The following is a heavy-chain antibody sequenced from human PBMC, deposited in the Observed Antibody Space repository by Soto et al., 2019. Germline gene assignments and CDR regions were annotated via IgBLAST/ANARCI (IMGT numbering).Heavy chain of an antibody. J-gene: IGHJ4*02. CDR2: IYHSGST. CDR1: GGSISSSNW. CDR3: ARVAVSGTRVDY. V-gene: IGHV4-4*02. D-gene: IGHD6-19*01. Sequence: QVQLQESGPGLVKPSGTLSLTCAVSGGSISSSNWWSWVRQPPGKGLEWIGEIYHSGSTNYNPSLKSGVTTYVDKSKTQFALTLSSVTAADTAVYYCARVAVSGTRVDYWGQGTLVTVSS.